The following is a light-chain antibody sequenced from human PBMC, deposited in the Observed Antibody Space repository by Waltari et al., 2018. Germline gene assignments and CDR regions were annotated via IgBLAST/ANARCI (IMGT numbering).Light chain of an antibody. V-gene: IGLV1-47*01. J-gene: IGLJ3*02. CDR2: RNN. Sequence: QSVLTHPPSASGTPGQSVTISCSGSRSNIGSNSVYWYQQPPGTAPKLLIYRNNQRPSGVPDRFSGSKSGTSASLAISGLRSEDEADYYCAAWDDSLSGRVFGGGTKVTVL. CDR1: RSNIGSNS. CDR3: AAWDDSLSGRV.